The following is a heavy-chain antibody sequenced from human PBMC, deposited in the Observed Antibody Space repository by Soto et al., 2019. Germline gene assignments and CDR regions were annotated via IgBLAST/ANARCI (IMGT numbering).Heavy chain of an antibody. Sequence: SGGSLRLSCAASGFTFSSYAMSWVRPAPGKGLEWVSAISGSGGSTYYADSVKGRFTISRDNSKNTLYLQMNSLRAEDTAVYYCAKGSVDQGYFDWLLTYWGQGTLVTVSS. CDR3: AKGSVDQGYFDWLLTY. CDR1: GFTFSSYA. CDR2: ISGSGGST. D-gene: IGHD3-9*01. J-gene: IGHJ4*02. V-gene: IGHV3-23*01.